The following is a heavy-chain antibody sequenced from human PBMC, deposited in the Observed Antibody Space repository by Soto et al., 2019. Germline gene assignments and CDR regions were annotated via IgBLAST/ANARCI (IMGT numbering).Heavy chain of an antibody. CDR2: ISSNGGNT. J-gene: IGHJ4*02. CDR1: GFTFSSYA. Sequence: PGGSLRLSCAASGFTFSSYAMSWVRKAPGKGLEYVSAISSNGGNTYYADSVKGRFTISRDNSKNTLYLQMSSLRTEDTAVYYCVKAVFSGYYYVPFDYWGQGTLVTVSS. D-gene: IGHD3-22*01. CDR3: VKAVFSGYYYVPFDY. V-gene: IGHV3-64D*06.